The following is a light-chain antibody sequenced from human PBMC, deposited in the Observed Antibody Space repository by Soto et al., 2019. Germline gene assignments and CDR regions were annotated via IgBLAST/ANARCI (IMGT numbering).Light chain of an antibody. Sequence: DIVMTQSPPSLSVTPGEPASISCRSSQSLLHSDGYTYVDWYVQRPGQSPELLIYLGSNRASVVPDRLSGSGSGTDFPLKISKLESEDVGIYYCMQVLHTPFSFGPGTKVDFK. CDR1: QSLLHSDGYTY. J-gene: IGKJ3*01. CDR2: LGS. V-gene: IGKV2-28*01. CDR3: MQVLHTPFS.